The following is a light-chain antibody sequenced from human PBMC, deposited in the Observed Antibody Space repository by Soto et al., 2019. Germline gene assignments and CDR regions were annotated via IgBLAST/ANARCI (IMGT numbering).Light chain of an antibody. V-gene: IGKV3-11*01. CDR3: LQRNSWPRV. J-gene: IGKJ4*01. CDR2: DAS. Sequence: EIVLTQSPATLSSSPGERVTLSCRASQSVGSYLAWYQQKPGQAPRLLIYDASKRATGIPDRFSGSGSGTDFTLTISSLEPEDFAVYYCLQRNSWPRVFGGGTKVEIK. CDR1: QSVGSY.